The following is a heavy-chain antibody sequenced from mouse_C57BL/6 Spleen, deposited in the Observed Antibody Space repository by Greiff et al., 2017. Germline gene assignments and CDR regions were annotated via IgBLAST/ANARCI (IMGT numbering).Heavy chain of an antibody. CDR1: GYSFTGYY. J-gene: IGHJ3*01. D-gene: IGHD1-1*01. V-gene: IGHV1-42*01. CDR3: ASDTVVAPGFAY. CDR2: INPSTGGT. Sequence: VQLQQSGPELVKPGASVKISCKASGYSFTGYYMNWVKQSPEKSLEWIGEINPSTGGTNYNQKFKAKATLTVDKSSSTAYMQLKRLTSEDSAVYYCASDTVVAPGFAYWGQGTMVTVSA.